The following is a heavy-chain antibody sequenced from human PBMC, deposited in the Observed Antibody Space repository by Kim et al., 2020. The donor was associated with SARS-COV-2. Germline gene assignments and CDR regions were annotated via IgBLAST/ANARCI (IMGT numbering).Heavy chain of an antibody. V-gene: IGHV3-7*01. CDR3: AALDTAHVPGGI. Sequence: GGSLRLSCVVSGFSLGNDWMSWVRQAPGKGLEWVAMKTGDGSEEYYVDSVKGRFTMSRDNAKNSLYLQMSSLRTEDTAIYYCAALDTAHVPGGIWGQGTLVSVSS. CDR2: KTGDGSEE. CDR1: GFSLGNDW. J-gene: IGHJ4*02. D-gene: IGHD3-10*02.